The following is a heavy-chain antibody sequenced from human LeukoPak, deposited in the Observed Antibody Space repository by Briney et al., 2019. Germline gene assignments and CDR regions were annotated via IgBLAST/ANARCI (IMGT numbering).Heavy chain of an antibody. V-gene: IGHV4-39*01. J-gene: IGHJ4*02. CDR1: GGPISSSRYF. Sequence: SETLSLTCTVSGGPISSSRYFWGWIRQPPGKGLEWIGIINYSESTYYNPSLKSRVTISVDTSKNQFSLKLSSVTAADTAVFYCARLSPYLGSGSSAFPDDSWGQGTLVTVSS. CDR2: INYSEST. D-gene: IGHD3-10*01. CDR3: ARLSPYLGSGSSAFPDDS.